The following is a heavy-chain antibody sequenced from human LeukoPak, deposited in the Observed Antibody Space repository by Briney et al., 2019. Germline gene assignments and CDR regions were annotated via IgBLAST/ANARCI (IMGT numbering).Heavy chain of an antibody. CDR2: LNPNSGGT. Sequence: ASVKVSCKASGYTFTAHHIHWVRQAPGQGLEWMGWLNPNSGGTNYAQKFQGRVTMTRDTSISTAYMELSRLRSDDTAVYYCARNIVVVTAIGMDVWGQGTTVTVSS. D-gene: IGHD2-21*02. V-gene: IGHV1-2*02. J-gene: IGHJ6*02. CDR3: ARNIVVVTAIGMDV. CDR1: GYTFTAHH.